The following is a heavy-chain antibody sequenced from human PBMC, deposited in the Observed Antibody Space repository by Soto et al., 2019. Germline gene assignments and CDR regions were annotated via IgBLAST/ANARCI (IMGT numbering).Heavy chain of an antibody. D-gene: IGHD5-12*01. CDR1: GYNFATHW. V-gene: IGHV5-51*01. CDR3: ATPGGFGMDV. CDR2: IFPGDAET. J-gene: IGHJ6*02. Sequence: GESLKISCQGSGYNFATHWIGWVRHKAGKGLEWMGIIFPGDAETRYSPSFQGHITISADKSISTAYLRWSSLKASDTGMYYCATPGGFGMDVWGQGATVTVSS.